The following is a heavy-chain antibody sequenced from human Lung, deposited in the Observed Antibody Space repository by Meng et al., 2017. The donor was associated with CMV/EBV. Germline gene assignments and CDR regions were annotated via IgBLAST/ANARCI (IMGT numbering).Heavy chain of an antibody. D-gene: IGHD2-8*02. CDR1: GGTFSNYA. V-gene: IGHV1-69*05. Sequence: SVXVSXXASGGTFSNYAVTWVRQAPGQGLEWMGGIIPLFGTADYAQKFQGRVTITTDESTTTAYMELSSLKSEDTAVYFCAGGPADRRGIVLVTAALGAFDVWGQGXRVTVSS. J-gene: IGHJ3*01. CDR2: IIPLFGTA. CDR3: AGGPADRRGIVLVTAALGAFDV.